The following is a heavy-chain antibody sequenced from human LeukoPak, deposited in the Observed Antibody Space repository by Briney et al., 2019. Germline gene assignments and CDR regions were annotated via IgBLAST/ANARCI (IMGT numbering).Heavy chain of an antibody. D-gene: IGHD3-10*01. J-gene: IGHJ4*02. V-gene: IGHV1-8*01. CDR1: GYTFTNSD. CDR2: MNPNSGDR. Sequence: ASVKVSCKASGYTFTNSDINWVRQATGQGLEWMGWMNPNSGDRGYIQKFQGRVTMTRDTSISTAYMELSSLRSEDTAVYYCARSSPSGRNFDYWGQGTLVTVSS. CDR3: ARSSPSGRNFDY.